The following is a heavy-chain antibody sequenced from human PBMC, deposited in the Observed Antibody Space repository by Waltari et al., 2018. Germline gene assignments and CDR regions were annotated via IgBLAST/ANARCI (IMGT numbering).Heavy chain of an antibody. J-gene: IGHJ4*02. CDR3: ARVRDFWSGYTDY. Sequence: QVQLQQWGAGLLKPSETLSLTCAVYGGSFSGYYWSWIRQPPGKGLEWVGEINHSGSTNYNPSLKRRVTISVDTSKNQFSLKLSSVTAADTAVYYCARVRDFWSGYTDYWGQGTLVTVSS. V-gene: IGHV4-34*01. CDR1: GGSFSGYY. D-gene: IGHD3-3*01. CDR2: INHSGST.